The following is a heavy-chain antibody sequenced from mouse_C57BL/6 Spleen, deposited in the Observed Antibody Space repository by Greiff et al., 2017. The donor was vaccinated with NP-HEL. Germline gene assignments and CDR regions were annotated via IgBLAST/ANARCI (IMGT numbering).Heavy chain of an antibody. CDR2: INPSTGGT. CDR3: ARGTVVVDY. V-gene: IGHV1-42*01. Sequence: VQLKESGPELVKPGASVKISCKASGYSFTGYYMNWVKQSPEKSLEWIGEINPSTGGTTYNQKFKAKATLTVDKSSSTAYMQLKSLTSEDSAVYYCARGTVVVDYWGQGTTLTVSS. CDR1: GYSFTGYY. D-gene: IGHD1-1*01. J-gene: IGHJ2*01.